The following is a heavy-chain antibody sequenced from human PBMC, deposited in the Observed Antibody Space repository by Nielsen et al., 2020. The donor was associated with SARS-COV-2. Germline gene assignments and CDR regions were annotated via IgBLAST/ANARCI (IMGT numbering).Heavy chain of an antibody. V-gene: IGHV5-10-1*01. Sequence: GESLKISCKGSGYSFTSNWITWVRQVPGKGLEWVGRIDPSDSYTNYSPSFQGHVTISVDRAISTAFLQWSSLRASDSAMYYCASDSSSLGALEDAFDIWGQGTMVTVSS. J-gene: IGHJ3*02. CDR3: ASDSSSLGALEDAFDI. D-gene: IGHD6-13*01. CDR2: IDPSDSYT. CDR1: GYSFTSNW.